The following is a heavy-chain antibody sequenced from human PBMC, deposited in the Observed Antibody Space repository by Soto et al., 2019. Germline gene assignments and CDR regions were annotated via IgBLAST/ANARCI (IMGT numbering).Heavy chain of an antibody. Sequence: SVTLSLPCTASGSALSSGDYYWSWLRQRPGQRREWIGYIYYSGSTYYNPALKSRVTISVDTSKNQFSLKLSSVTAADTAVYYCARGPKYYDFWSGYPYYFDYWGQGTLVTVSS. J-gene: IGHJ4*02. D-gene: IGHD3-3*01. CDR2: IYYSGST. V-gene: IGHV4-30-4*01. CDR1: GSALSSGDYY. CDR3: ARGPKYYDFWSGYPYYFDY.